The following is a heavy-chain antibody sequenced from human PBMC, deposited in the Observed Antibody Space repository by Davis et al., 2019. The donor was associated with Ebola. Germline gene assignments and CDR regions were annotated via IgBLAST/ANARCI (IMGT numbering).Heavy chain of an antibody. V-gene: IGHV4-59*12. CDR3: ARGDSYYDPSGYYAGPEAPDH. J-gene: IGHJ4*02. CDR1: GASISSYY. CDR2: IYYSGST. Sequence: MPSETLSLTCSVSGASISSYYWSWIRQPPGKGLEWIGYIYYSGSTNYNPSLKSRVTISVDTSKNQFSLKLSSVTAADTAVYYCARGDSYYDPSGYYAGPEAPDHWGQGTLVSVSS. D-gene: IGHD3-22*01.